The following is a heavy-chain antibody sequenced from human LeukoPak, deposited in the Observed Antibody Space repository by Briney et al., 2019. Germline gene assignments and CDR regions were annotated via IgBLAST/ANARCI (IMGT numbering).Heavy chain of an antibody. CDR3: ARAVSDSSGYYYVNYYYYMDV. CDR2: VYYSGTT. D-gene: IGHD3-22*01. V-gene: IGHV4-39*07. Sequence: SETLSLTCSVSGGSISLSYYYWGWIRQPPGKALEWIGSVYYSGTTSYNPSLKSRVTISVDMSKNHFSLKLSSVTAADTAVYYCARAVSDSSGYYYVNYYYYMDVWGKGTMVTVSS. CDR1: GGSISLSYYY. J-gene: IGHJ6*03.